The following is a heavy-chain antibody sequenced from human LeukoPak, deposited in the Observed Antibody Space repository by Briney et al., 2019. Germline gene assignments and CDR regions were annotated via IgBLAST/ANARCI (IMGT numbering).Heavy chain of an antibody. Sequence: SETLSLTCAVYGGSFSGYYWSWIRQPPGKGLEWIGSISFSGSTNYDPSLKSRVTISVDTSKNQFSLKLTSVTAADTAVYYCARHPDAFDIWGQGTMVTVS. CDR3: ARHPDAFDI. V-gene: IGHV4-34*01. CDR1: GGSFSGYY. CDR2: ISFSGST. J-gene: IGHJ3*02.